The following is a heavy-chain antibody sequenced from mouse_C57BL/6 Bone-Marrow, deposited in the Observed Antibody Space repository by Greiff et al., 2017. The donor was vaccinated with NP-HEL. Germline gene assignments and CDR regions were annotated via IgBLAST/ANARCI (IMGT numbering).Heavy chain of an antibody. J-gene: IGHJ4*01. CDR2: INPYNGGT. Sequence: EVKLVESGPVLVKPGASVKMSCKASGYTFTDYYMNWVKQSHGKSLEWIGVINPYNGGTSYNQKFKGKATLTVDKSSSTAYMELNSLTSEDSAVYYCARSLYYDYDYAMDYWGQGTSVTVSS. CDR1: GYTFTDYY. CDR3: ARSLYYDYDYAMDY. V-gene: IGHV1-19*01. D-gene: IGHD2-4*01.